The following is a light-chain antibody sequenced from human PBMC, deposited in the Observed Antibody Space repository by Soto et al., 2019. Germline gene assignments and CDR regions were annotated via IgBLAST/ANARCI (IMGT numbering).Light chain of an antibody. CDR2: DAS. CDR1: QSISSW. Sequence: DIQMTQSPSTLSASVGDRVTITCRASQSISSWLAWYQQKPGKAPKLLIYDASILESGVPSRFSGSGSGTEVTLTISGLQADDFATYYCQQYNSYPYTFGQGTKLEIK. J-gene: IGKJ2*01. V-gene: IGKV1-5*01. CDR3: QQYNSYPYT.